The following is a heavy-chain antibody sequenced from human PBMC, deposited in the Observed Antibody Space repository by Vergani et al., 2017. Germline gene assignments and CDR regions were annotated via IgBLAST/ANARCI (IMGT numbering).Heavy chain of an antibody. CDR1: GFSFNTYG. CDR3: AKDGRENSDYGYFDY. J-gene: IGHJ4*02. D-gene: IGHD4-17*01. CDR2: IGYDGRIK. V-gene: IGHV3-30*02. Sequence: QVQLVETGGGVVQPGGSLRPYCATSGFSFNTYGAHWVRQAPGKGLEWVAFIGYDGRIKYNVDSVKGRFTISRDTSKKTLSLQMRSLRADDTAVYYCAKDGRENSDYGYFDYWGQGTLVTVSS.